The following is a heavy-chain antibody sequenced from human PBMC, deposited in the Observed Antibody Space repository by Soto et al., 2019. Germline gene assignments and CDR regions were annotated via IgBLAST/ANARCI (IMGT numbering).Heavy chain of an antibody. CDR2: VYASGST. J-gene: IGHJ4*02. Sequence: PSETLALTRAVSGDSVRTSGSYWTWIRQHPEKVLGWIGYVYASGSTYYNPALKSRVTTSVEPSRKQLSLRLTSVTAADTAVYYCASDYRGTYGIFDQWGQVTLVTV. CDR1: GDSVRTSGSY. D-gene: IGHD1-26*01. V-gene: IGHV4-31*11. CDR3: ASDYRGTYGIFDQ.